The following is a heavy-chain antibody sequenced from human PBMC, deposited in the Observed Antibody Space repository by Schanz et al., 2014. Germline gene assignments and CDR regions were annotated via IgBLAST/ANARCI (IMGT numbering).Heavy chain of an antibody. CDR2: ISNNGDST. Sequence: VQLVESGGGLVQPGGSLRLSCTASGFTFSSYSMNWVRQAPGKGLEYISAISNNGDSTYYADSAKGRFTISRDNSKSTLYVEMNSLRVEDTAVYYCAKTLFPGGTQTFGNWGRGTLVTVSS. D-gene: IGHD2-8*02. CDR1: GFTFSSYS. J-gene: IGHJ4*02. CDR3: AKTLFPGGTQTFGN. V-gene: IGHV3-64*04.